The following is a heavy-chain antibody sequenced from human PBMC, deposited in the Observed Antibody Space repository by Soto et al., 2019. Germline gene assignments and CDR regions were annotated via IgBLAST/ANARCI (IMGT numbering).Heavy chain of an antibody. CDR2: ISGSGGST. V-gene: IGHV3-23*01. CDR3: AKDQVGVRVPKYYFDY. J-gene: IGHJ4*02. CDR1: GFTFSSYA. Sequence: PGGSLRLSCAASGFTFSSYAMSWVRQAPGKGLEWVSAISGSGGSTYYTDSVKGRFTISRDNSKNTLYLQMNSLRAEDTAVYYCAKDQVGVRVPKYYFDYWGQGTLVTVSS. D-gene: IGHD3-10*01.